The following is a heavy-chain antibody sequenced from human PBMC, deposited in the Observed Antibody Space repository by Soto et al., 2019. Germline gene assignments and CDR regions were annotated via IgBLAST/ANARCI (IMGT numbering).Heavy chain of an antibody. Sequence: GASVKVSCKASGYTFTSYYMHCVRQAPGQGLEWMGIINPSGGSTSYAQKFQGRVTMTRDTSTSTVYMELSSLRSEDTAVYYCAREGIDFWSGYLYYYGMDVWGQGTTVTVSS. V-gene: IGHV1-46*01. CDR3: AREGIDFWSGYLYYYGMDV. CDR1: GYTFTSYY. CDR2: INPSGGST. J-gene: IGHJ6*02. D-gene: IGHD3-3*01.